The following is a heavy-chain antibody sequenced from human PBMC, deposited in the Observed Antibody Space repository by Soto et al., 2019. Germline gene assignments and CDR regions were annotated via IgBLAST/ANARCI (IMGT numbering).Heavy chain of an antibody. CDR1: GYTFTSYA. J-gene: IGHJ4*02. CDR2: INAGNGNT. D-gene: IGHD6-19*01. V-gene: IGHV1-3*01. CDR3: ARGEQWLAAYYFDY. Sequence: QVQLVQSGAEVKKPGASVKVSCKASGYTFTSYAMHWVRQAPGQRLEWMGWINAGNGNTKYSQKVQGRVTITRDTSASTAYMELSSLRSEDTAVYDCARGEQWLAAYYFDYWGQGTLVTVSS.